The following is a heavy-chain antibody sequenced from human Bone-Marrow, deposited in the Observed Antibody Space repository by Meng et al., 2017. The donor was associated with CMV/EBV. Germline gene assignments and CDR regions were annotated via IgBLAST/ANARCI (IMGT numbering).Heavy chain of an antibody. CDR2: IIPIFGTA. V-gene: IGHV1-69*12. D-gene: IGHD3-16*02. CDR3: ARGRYSPNWFDP. CDR1: GGTFRSYA. Sequence: QGRRGESGAWVTSPGSSWKASGTASGGTFRSYAISWVRQAPGQGLEWMGGIIPIFGTANYAQKFQGRVTITADESTSTAYMELSSLRSEDTAVYYCARGRYSPNWFDPWGQGTLVTVSS. J-gene: IGHJ5*02.